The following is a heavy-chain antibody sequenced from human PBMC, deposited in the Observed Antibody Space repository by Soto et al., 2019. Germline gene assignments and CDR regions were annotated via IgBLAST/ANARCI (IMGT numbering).Heavy chain of an antibody. J-gene: IGHJ6*02. V-gene: IGHV4-4*02. D-gene: IGHD3-10*01. CDR3: ARVSGSYYYGMDV. Sequence: QVQLQESGPGLVKPSGTLSLTCAVSGGSISSSNWWSWVRQPPGKGLEWIGEIYHSGSTNYNPSLKSRVTISVDKSNNQFSLTLSSVTAADTAVYYCARVSGSYYYGMDVWGLGTTVTVSS. CDR2: IYHSGST. CDR1: GGSISSSNW.